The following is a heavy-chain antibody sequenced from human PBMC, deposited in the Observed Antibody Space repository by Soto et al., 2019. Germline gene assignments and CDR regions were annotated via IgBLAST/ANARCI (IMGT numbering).Heavy chain of an antibody. CDR3: AKDPGRRYGGGPYSFDY. J-gene: IGHJ4*02. CDR2: ISGSVGST. Sequence: GGSLRLSCAASGFTFSSYAMSWVRQAPGKGLEWVSAISGSVGSTYYADSVKGRFTISRDNSKNTLYLQMKSLRAEDTAVYYCAKDPGRRYGGGPYSFDYWGQGTLVTVSS. V-gene: IGHV3-23*01. CDR1: GFTFSSYA. D-gene: IGHD3-10*01.